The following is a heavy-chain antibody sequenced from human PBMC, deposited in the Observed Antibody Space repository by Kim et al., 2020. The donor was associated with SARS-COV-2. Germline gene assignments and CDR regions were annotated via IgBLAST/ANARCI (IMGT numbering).Heavy chain of an antibody. CDR1: GFMFSSYA. Sequence: GGSLRLSCVVSGFMFSSYAMSWVRQAPGKGLEWVSTISGRGGDTYYADSVKGRFTISRGNSMNTLNLQMNSLRAEDTAVYYCAKCAYVGPKKYYYYGMDVWGQGTTVTVSS. CDR3: AKCAYVGPKKYYYYGMDV. J-gene: IGHJ6*02. CDR2: ISGRGGDT. D-gene: IGHD3-10*01. V-gene: IGHV3-23*01.